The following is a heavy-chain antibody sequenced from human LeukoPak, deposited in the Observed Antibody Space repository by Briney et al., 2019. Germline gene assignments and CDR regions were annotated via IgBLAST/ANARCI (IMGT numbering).Heavy chain of an antibody. CDR1: GYTFTSYA. V-gene: IGHV1-3*01. CDR2: INAGNGNT. CDR3: ARDGLYSSGWRDFDY. Sequence: ASVKVSCKASGYTFTSYAMHWVRQAPGQRLGWMGWINAGNGNTKYSQKFQGRVTITRDTSASTAYMELSSLRSEDTAVYYCARDGLYSSGWRDFDYWGQGTLVTVSS. D-gene: IGHD6-19*01. J-gene: IGHJ4*02.